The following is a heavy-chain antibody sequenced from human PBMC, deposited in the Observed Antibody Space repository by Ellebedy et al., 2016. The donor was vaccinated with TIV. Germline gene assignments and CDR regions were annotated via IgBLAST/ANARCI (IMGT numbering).Heavy chain of an antibody. J-gene: IGHJ4*02. CDR1: GFTFSSYA. D-gene: IGHD1-20*01. V-gene: IGHV3-23*01. CDR3: ATFRFNWNYFDS. Sequence: GESLKISCAASGFTFSSYAMSWVRQAPGKGLQWVSSLSGSGGHTYYADSVKGRFTISRDNARNSLYLQMNSLRAEDTAVYYCATFRFNWNYFDSWGQGTLVTVSS. CDR2: LSGSGGHT.